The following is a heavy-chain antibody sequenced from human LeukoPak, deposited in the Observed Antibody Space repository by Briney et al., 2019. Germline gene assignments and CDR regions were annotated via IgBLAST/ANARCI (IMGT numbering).Heavy chain of an antibody. CDR2: INPSGGST. D-gene: IGHD4-11*01. CDR1: GYTFTNYA. Sequence: ASVKVSCKASGYTFTNYAMNWVRQAPGQGLEWMGIINPSGGSTNYAQKFQGRVTMTRDTSTSTVYMELSRLRSEDSAVYYCARWTTTYLDYWGQGTLVTVSS. J-gene: IGHJ4*02. CDR3: ARWTTTYLDY. V-gene: IGHV1-46*01.